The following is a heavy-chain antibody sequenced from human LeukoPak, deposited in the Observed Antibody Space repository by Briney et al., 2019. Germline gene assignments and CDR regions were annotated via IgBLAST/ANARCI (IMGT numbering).Heavy chain of an antibody. CDR1: GGSISSYY. D-gene: IGHD6-19*01. J-gene: IGHJ6*02. CDR3: ARDGLAVAGSYYYYGMDV. CDR2: IYYSGST. Sequence: SETLSLTCTVSGGSISSYYWSWIRQPPGKGLDWIGYIYYSGSTNYNPSLKSRVTISVDTSKYQFSLKLSSVTAADTAVYYCARDGLAVAGSYYYYGMDVWGQGTTVTVSS. V-gene: IGHV4-59*01.